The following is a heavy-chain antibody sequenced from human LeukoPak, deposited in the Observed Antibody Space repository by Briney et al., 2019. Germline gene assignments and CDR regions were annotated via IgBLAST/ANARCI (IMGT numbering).Heavy chain of an antibody. V-gene: IGHV4-39*07. CDR3: ARVATKGPLNWFDP. Sequence: SETLSLTCTVSGGSISSNTYYWGWIRQPPGKGLEWIGSIYSSGSTDYNPSLKRRVTISLDKSKNQFSLKLSSVTAADTAVYYCARVATKGPLNWFDPWGQGTLVTVSS. CDR1: GGSISSNTYY. CDR2: IYSSGST. J-gene: IGHJ5*02.